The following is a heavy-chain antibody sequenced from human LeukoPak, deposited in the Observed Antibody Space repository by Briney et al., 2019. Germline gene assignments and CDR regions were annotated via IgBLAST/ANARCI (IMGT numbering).Heavy chain of an antibody. D-gene: IGHD5-18*01. CDR3: ARDLTAMVVGGWFDP. V-gene: IGHV4-4*02. CDR1: GGSISSSNW. J-gene: IGHJ5*02. CDR2: IYHSGST. Sequence: SGTLSLTCAVSGGSISSSNWWSWVRQPPGKGLEWIGEIYHSGSTNYNPSLKSRVTISVDKSKNQFSLKLSSVTAADTAVYYCARDLTAMVVGGWFDPWGQGTLVTVSS.